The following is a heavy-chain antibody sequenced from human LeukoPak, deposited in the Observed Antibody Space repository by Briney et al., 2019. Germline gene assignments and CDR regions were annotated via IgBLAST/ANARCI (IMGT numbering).Heavy chain of an antibody. CDR2: IYYSGST. Sequence: PSETLSLTCTVSGGSISSYYWSWIRQPPGKGPEWIGYIYYSGSTNYNPSLKSRVTISVDTSKNQFSLKLSSVTAADTAAYYCAREDCSGDGCYSFDYWGQGTLVTVFS. V-gene: IGHV4-59*01. CDR3: AREDCSGDGCYSFDY. CDR1: GGSISSYY. D-gene: IGHD2-15*01. J-gene: IGHJ4*02.